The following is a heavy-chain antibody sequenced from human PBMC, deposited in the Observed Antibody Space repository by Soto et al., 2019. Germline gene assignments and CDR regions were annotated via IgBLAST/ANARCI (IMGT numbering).Heavy chain of an antibody. CDR3: ASLLYDFWSGQDPDYYYYYMDV. J-gene: IGHJ6*03. D-gene: IGHD3-3*01. CDR1: GGSFSGYY. Sequence: SETLSLTCAVYGGSFSGYYWSWIRQPPGKGLEWIGEINHSGSTNYNPSLKSRVTISVDTSKNQFSLKLSSVTAADTAVYYCASLLYDFWSGQDPDYYYYYMDVWGKGPTVTVSS. CDR2: INHSGST. V-gene: IGHV4-34*01.